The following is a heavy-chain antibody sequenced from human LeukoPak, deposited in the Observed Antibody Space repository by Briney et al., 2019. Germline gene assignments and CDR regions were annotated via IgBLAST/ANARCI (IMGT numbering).Heavy chain of an antibody. CDR3: AKDFGYSYGTFDY. J-gene: IGHJ4*02. Sequence: GGSLRLSCAASGFSFDDYAMHWVRQAPEKGLEWGGLVNGDGGSTDYTESVKGRFTICRDNSKNSLYLQMNSLRTEDTAVYYCAKDFGYSYGTFDYWGQGALVTVSS. V-gene: IGHV3-43*02. CDR2: VNGDGGST. D-gene: IGHD5-18*01. CDR1: GFSFDDYA.